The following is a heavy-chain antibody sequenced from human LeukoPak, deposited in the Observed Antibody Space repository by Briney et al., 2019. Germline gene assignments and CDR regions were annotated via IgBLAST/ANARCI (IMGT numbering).Heavy chain of an antibody. V-gene: IGHV3-11*01. D-gene: IGHD5-18*01. CDR1: GFTFSDYY. CDR2: ISTGGTSI. CDR3: ARGNSGYSYGYPPFDY. J-gene: IGHJ4*02. Sequence: PGGSLRLSCAASGFTFSDYYLSWIRQAPGKGLEWVSYISTGGTSIYYADSVKGRFTISRDNAKNSLYLQMNSLRAEDTAVYYCARGNSGYSYGYPPFDYWGQGTLVTVSS.